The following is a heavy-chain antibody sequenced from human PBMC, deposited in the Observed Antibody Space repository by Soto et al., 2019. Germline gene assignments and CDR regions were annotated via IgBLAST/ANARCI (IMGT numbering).Heavy chain of an antibody. V-gene: IGHV4-59*01. Sequence: PSETLSLTCSVSGGSIVGYYWSWVRQPPGKGLEWIGYIYYSGSTNYNPSLKSRVTISVDTSKNQFSLQLSSVTAADTALNYFARSSTIAAAGSFDYWGQGTLVTVSS. CDR3: ARSSTIAAAGSFDY. J-gene: IGHJ4*02. CDR2: IYYSGST. D-gene: IGHD6-13*01. CDR1: GGSIVGYY.